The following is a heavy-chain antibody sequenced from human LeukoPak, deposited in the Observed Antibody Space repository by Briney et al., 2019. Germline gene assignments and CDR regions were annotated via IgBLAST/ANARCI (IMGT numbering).Heavy chain of an antibody. CDR3: ARETRYYRPDGFFDF. J-gene: IGHJ4*02. Sequence: SETLSLTCTVSGGSISSYYWSWIRQPPGKGLEWIGYIYYSGSTNYNPSLKSRVTISVDTSKNQFSLKLSSVTAADTAVYYCARETRYYRPDGFFDFWGQGILVTVSS. V-gene: IGHV4-59*13. CDR1: GGSISSYY. D-gene: IGHD1-26*01. CDR2: IYYSGST.